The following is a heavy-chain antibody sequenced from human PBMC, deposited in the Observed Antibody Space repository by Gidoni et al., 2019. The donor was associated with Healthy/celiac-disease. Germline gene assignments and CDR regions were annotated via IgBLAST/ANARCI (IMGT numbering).Heavy chain of an antibody. J-gene: IGHJ4*02. V-gene: IGHV3-66*02. Sequence: EVQLVESGGGLVQPGGSLRLSCAASGFTVSSNYMSCVRKAPGKGLEWVSVIYSGGSTYYADSVKGRFTISRDNSKNTLYLQMNSLRAEDTAVYYCASMGLGAVLRFLEWLPGYYFDYWGQGTLVTVSS. CDR1: GFTVSSNY. CDR3: ASMGLGAVLRFLEWLPGYYFDY. D-gene: IGHD3-3*01. CDR2: IYSGGST.